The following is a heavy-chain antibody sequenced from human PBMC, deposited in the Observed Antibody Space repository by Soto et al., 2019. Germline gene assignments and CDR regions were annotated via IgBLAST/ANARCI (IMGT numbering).Heavy chain of an antibody. D-gene: IGHD3-9*01. CDR1: GFTVSNNY. CDR3: ARERDTTGYILRY. J-gene: IGHJ4*02. Sequence: EVQLVESGGGLIQPGGSLRLSCAASGFTVSNNYMTWVRQAPGKGLEWVSIIYARGTTYYADSVKGRFTISRDNSDNTLYLHMNNLRAEDTAMDYCARERDTTGYILRYWGQGTLVTVSS. V-gene: IGHV3-53*01. CDR2: IYARGTT.